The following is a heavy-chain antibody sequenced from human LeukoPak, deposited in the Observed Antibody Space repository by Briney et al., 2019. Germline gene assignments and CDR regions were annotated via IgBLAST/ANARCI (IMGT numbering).Heavy chain of an antibody. CDR2: INHSGST. Sequence: SETLSLTCAVYGGSFSGYYWSWIRQPPGKGLEWIGEINHSGSTNYNPSLKSQVTISVDTSKNQFSLKLSSVTAADTAVYYCARGVVGSSWPLYYDYWGQGTLVTVSP. CDR1: GGSFSGYY. V-gene: IGHV4-34*01. J-gene: IGHJ4*02. CDR3: ARGVVGSSWPLYYDY. D-gene: IGHD6-13*01.